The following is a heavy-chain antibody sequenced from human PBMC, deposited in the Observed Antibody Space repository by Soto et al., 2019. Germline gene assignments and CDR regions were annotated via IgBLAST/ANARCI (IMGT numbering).Heavy chain of an antibody. CDR1: GGSVSSGSYY. J-gene: IGHJ3*02. CDR3: AIEVSAFDI. V-gene: IGHV4-61*01. Sequence: PSETLSLTCTVSGGSVSSGSYYWSWIRQPPGKGLEWIGYIYYSGSTNYNPSLKSRVTISVDTSKNQFSLKLSSVTAADTAVYCCAIEVSAFDISGHGTMFTVSS. CDR2: IYYSGST.